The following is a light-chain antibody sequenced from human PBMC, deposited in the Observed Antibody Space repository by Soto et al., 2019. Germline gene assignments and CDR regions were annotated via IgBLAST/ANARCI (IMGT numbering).Light chain of an antibody. J-gene: IGKJ2*01. CDR3: QQGYNTPHT. CDR1: QSITTY. Sequence: DIQMTQSPSSLSASVGDRVTITCRASQSITTYLNWYQQKPGKALKLLIYAASSLQSRVPSRFSGSGSGTHFTRPIGSLQPEDFASYYCQQGYNTPHTFGQGTNLEIK. CDR2: AAS. V-gene: IGKV1-39*01.